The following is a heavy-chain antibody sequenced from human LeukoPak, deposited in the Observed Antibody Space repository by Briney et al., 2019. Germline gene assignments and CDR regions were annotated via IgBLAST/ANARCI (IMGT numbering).Heavy chain of an antibody. CDR3: ASAAWRGTNSRDAFDI. CDR2: ISYSGTT. Sequence: SETLSLTCTVSGRSRTIGGDYWSWIRQHPCNCLHWIGYISYSGTTYYNPSLKSRLTISLDTSKNQSSLELSSVTAADTAVYYCASAAWRGTNSRDAFDIWGLGTVVTVSS. V-gene: IGHV4-31*03. D-gene: IGHD4/OR15-4a*01. CDR1: GRSRTIGGDY. J-gene: IGHJ3*02.